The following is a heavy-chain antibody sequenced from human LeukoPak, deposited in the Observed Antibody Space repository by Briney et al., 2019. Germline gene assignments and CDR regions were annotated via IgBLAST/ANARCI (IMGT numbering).Heavy chain of an antibody. D-gene: IGHD3-22*01. J-gene: IGHJ4*02. Sequence: PGRSLRLSCAASGFTVSSNYMSWVRQAPGKGLEWVSVIYSGGSTYYADSVKGRFTISRDNSKNTLYLQMNSLRAEDTAVYYCARDDDSSGYSIAHWGQGTLVTVSS. CDR2: IYSGGST. V-gene: IGHV3-53*01. CDR3: ARDDDSSGYSIAH. CDR1: GFTVSSNY.